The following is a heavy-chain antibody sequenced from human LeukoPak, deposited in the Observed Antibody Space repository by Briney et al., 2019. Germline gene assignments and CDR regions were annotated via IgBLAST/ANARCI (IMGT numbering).Heavy chain of an antibody. J-gene: IGHJ6*03. D-gene: IGHD6-13*01. CDR2: MNPNSGNT. CDR3: ARVSPYSSSWYYYYYMDV. V-gene: IGHV1-8*01. Sequence: RASVKVSCKASGFTFTIYDINWVRQAPGQGLEWMGWMNPNSGNTGYAQKFQGRVTMTRNTSISTAYMELTNLRSDDTAVYYCARVSPYSSSWYYYYYMDVWGKGTTVTVSS. CDR1: GFTFTIYD.